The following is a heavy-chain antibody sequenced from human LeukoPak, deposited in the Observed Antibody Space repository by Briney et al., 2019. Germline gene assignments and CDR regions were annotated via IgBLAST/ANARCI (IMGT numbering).Heavy chain of an antibody. CDR1: GFTFSSYS. J-gene: IGHJ4*02. V-gene: IGHV3-21*01. CDR2: ISSSSSYI. Sequence: GGSLRLSCAASGFTFSSYSMNWVRQAPGKGLEWVSSISSSSSYIYYADSVKGRFTISRDNAKNSLYLQMNSLRAEDTAVYYCARGRQLAGPALWGQGTLVTVSS. CDR3: ARGRQLAGPAL. D-gene: IGHD6-6*01.